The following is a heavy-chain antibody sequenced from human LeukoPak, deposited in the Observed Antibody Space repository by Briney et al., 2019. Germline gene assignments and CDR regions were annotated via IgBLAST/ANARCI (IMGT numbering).Heavy chain of an antibody. CDR3: AKDFPLGYCSSTSCYKDAFDI. CDR1: GFTFSSYA. CDR2: ISGSGGST. V-gene: IGHV3-23*01. J-gene: IGHJ3*02. Sequence: GGSLRLSCAASGFTFSSYAMSWVRQAPGKGLEWVSAISGSGGSTHYADSVKGRFTISRDNSKNTLYLQMNSLRAEDTAVYYCAKDFPLGYCSSTSCYKDAFDIWGQGTMVTVSS. D-gene: IGHD2-2*02.